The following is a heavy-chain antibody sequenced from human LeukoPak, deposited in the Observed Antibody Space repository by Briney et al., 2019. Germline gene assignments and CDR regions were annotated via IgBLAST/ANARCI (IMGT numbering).Heavy chain of an antibody. J-gene: IGHJ4*02. V-gene: IGHV4-59*01. CDR2: IYYSGST. D-gene: IGHD5-24*01. Sequence: SETLSLTCTVSGGSISSYYWGWIRQPPGKGLEWIGHIYYSGSTNYNPSLKSRVTISVDTSKNQFSLKLSSVTAADTAVYYCARGSRDGYNWDYWGQGTLVTVSS. CDR1: GGSISSYY. CDR3: ARGSRDGYNWDY.